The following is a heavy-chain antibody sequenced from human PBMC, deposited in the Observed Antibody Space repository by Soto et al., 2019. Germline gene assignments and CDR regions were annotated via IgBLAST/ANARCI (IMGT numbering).Heavy chain of an antibody. V-gene: IGHV4-59*01. D-gene: IGHD1-26*01. CDR3: ARYSGSYDNWFEP. Sequence: PSETLSLTCTVSGGSISSYYWSWIRQPPGKGLEWIGYIYYSGSTNYNPSLKSRVTISVDTSKNQFSLKLSSVTAADTAVYYCARYSGSYDNWFEPWGQGTLVTVSS. CDR2: IYYSGST. CDR1: GGSISSYY. J-gene: IGHJ5*02.